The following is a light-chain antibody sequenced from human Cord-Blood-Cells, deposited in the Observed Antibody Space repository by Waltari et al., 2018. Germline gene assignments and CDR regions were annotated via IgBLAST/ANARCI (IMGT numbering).Light chain of an antibody. V-gene: IGKV1-39*01. Sequence: DIQMTQSPSSLSASVGDRVTITCRASQSISSYLNWYQQKPGKAPKHLIYDSSSLQSGVPSSVIGRGSGTDFTLTIISLQPEDFATYYCQQSYSTPPTFGQGTKVEIK. CDR3: QQSYSTPPT. CDR2: DSS. J-gene: IGKJ1*01. CDR1: QSISSY.